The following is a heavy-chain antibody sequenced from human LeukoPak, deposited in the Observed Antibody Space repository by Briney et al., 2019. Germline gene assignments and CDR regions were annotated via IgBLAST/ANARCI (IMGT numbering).Heavy chain of an antibody. Sequence: SETLSLTCTVSGGSIRSGAYYWSWIRQHPGKGPEWIGCITHTGNTHFNPSLKSRVTISADTENQFSLRLTSLTAADTAVYPCARAWGYGSGRAFDSWGRGTLVTVSS. J-gene: IGHJ4*02. CDR1: GGSIRSGAYY. V-gene: IGHV4-31*03. CDR2: ITHTGNT. CDR3: ARAWGYGSGRAFDS. D-gene: IGHD3-10*01.